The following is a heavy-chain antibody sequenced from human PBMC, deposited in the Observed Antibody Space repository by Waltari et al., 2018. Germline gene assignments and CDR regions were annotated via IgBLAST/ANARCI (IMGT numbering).Heavy chain of an antibody. J-gene: IGHJ4*02. D-gene: IGHD3-10*01. V-gene: IGHV4-34*01. CDR3: ARGQYGLSY. CDR2: INHSGST. Sequence: QVQLQQWGAGLLKPSETLSLTCAVYGGSFSGYYWSWIRQPPGKGLEWIGEINHSGSTTYNPSLKSRVTISVDTSKNQFSLKLSSVTAADTTVYYCARGQYGLSYWGQGTLVTVSS. CDR1: GGSFSGYY.